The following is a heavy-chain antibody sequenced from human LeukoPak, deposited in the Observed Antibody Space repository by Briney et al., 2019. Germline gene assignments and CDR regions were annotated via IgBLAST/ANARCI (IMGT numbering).Heavy chain of an antibody. J-gene: IGHJ4*02. D-gene: IGHD2-2*02. CDR2: ISGSGGST. Sequence: PGGSLRLSCAATGLTFSSYAMSLVRQAPGKGLEWVSAISGSGGSTYYADSVKGRFTISRDNSKNTLYLQMNSLRAEDTAVYYCARVAPDIVVVPAAIDYWGQGTLVTVSS. V-gene: IGHV3-23*01. CDR1: GLTFSSYA. CDR3: ARVAPDIVVVPAAIDY.